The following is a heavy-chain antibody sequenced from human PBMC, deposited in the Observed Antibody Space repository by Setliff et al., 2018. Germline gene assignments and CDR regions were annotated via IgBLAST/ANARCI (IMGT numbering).Heavy chain of an antibody. CDR3: TTDPSPTFGGVIGAAFDF. CDR1: GLTFSTAW. V-gene: IGHV3-15*07. CDR2: IKGKNDGLAT. D-gene: IGHD3-16*01. J-gene: IGHJ3*01. Sequence: GGSLRLSCAASGLTFSTAWMNWVRQAPGKGLEWVGRIKGKNDGLATDYAAPVKGRFTISRDDSKNTLYLQMNSLKTEDTAVYYCTTDPSPTFGGVIGAAFDFWGQGTMVTVSS.